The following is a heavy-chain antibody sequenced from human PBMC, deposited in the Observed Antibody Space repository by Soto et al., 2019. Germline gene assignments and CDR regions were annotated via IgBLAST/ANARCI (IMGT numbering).Heavy chain of an antibody. J-gene: IGHJ4*01. CDR1: GFTFSSYG. CDR3: AREPYGSGSYYVY. CDR2: IWYDGSNK. D-gene: IGHD3-10*01. Sequence: PGGSLRLSCAASGFTFSSYGMHWYRQAPGKGREWVAVIWYDGSNKYYADSVKGRFTISRDNSKNTLYLQMNSLRAEDTAVYYSAREPYGSGSYYVYWGHGTLVTVYS. V-gene: IGHV3-33*01.